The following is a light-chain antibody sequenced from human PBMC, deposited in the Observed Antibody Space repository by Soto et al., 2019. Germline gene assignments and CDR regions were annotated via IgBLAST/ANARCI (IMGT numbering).Light chain of an antibody. CDR1: SSNIGNNY. CDR3: GTWDSSLSVVV. J-gene: IGLJ2*01. V-gene: IGLV1-51*01. CDR2: YNN. Sequence: QSVLTQPPSVSAAPGQKGTISCSGSSSNIGNNYVSWYQQLPGTAPKLLIYYNNKRPSGIPDRFSGSKSGTSATLGITGLQTGDDADYYCGTWDSSLSVVVFGGGTKRTVL.